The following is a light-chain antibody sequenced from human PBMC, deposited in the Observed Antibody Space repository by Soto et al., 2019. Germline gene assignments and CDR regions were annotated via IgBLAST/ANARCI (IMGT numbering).Light chain of an antibody. CDR2: DAS. J-gene: IGKJ1*01. CDR1: QSVRRY. V-gene: IGKV3-11*01. Sequence: ILLTQSPAILYLSAWERATVAGRACQSVRRYLAWYQQKEWRAPRLLIYDASNRDTGIPARFSGSGSGTDFTLTISSLEPEDFAVYYCQHRSNWPQWTFGQGTKVDIK. CDR3: QHRSNWPQWT.